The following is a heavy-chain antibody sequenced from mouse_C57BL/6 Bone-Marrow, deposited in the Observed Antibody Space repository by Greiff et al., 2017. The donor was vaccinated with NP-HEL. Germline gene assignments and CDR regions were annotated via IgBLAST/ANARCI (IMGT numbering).Heavy chain of an antibody. Sequence: DVQLVESGPGLVKPSQSLSLTCSVTGYSITSGYYWNWIRQFPGNKLEWMGYISYDGSNNYNPSLKNRISITRDPSKNQFFLKLNSVTTEDTATYYCARGGIYDGYPSWFAYWGQGTLVTVSA. CDR1: GYSITSGYY. V-gene: IGHV3-6*01. CDR2: ISYDGSN. CDR3: ARGGIYDGYPSWFAY. J-gene: IGHJ3*01. D-gene: IGHD2-3*01.